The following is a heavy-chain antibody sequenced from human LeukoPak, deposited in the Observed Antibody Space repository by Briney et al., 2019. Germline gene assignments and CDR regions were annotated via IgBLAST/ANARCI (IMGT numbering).Heavy chain of an antibody. CDR2: ISYDGTDK. V-gene: IGHV3-30*18. CDR3: AKDPDSGIAAAGTDDY. D-gene: IGHD6-13*01. J-gene: IGHJ4*01. Sequence: GGSLRLSCAASGFTFRNYGMHWVRQAPGKGLEWVAGISYDGTDKNYANSVKGRFTVSRDNSKNTLYLQMNSLRAEDTAVYYCAKDPDSGIAAAGTDDYWGHGTLVTVSS. CDR1: GFTFRNYG.